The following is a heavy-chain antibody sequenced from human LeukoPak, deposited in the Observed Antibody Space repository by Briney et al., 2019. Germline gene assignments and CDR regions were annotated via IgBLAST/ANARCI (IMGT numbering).Heavy chain of an antibody. CDR2: PSGYTGAT. J-gene: IGHJ4*02. CDR1: GYTFSSYG. CDR3: ARDTPGLAKLFDY. D-gene: IGHD2-15*01. Sequence: GASVKVSCKASGYTFSSYGISWVRQAPGQGLEWMGWPSGYTGATHYSMKLQGRLRLTTDTSTNTAYMELRSLRSDDTAVYFCARDTPGLAKLFDYWGQGTLVTVSS. V-gene: IGHV1-18*01.